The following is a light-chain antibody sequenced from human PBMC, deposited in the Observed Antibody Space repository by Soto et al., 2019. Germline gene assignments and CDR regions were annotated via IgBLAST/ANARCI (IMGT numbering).Light chain of an antibody. Sequence: DILLIQSPATLSASVGDRITITCRASENIFKFLAWYQQRSGSAPNLLIYAASDLEKGVPSSFSGSGSGTEFTLTIDNLQPNDSATYFCQHYRSQSITLGGVTQVDVK. V-gene: IGKV1-5*01. J-gene: IGKJ4*01. CDR2: AAS. CDR1: ENIFKF. CDR3: QHYRSQSIT.